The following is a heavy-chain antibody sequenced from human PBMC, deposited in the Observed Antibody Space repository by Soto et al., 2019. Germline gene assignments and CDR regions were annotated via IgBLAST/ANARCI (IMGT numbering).Heavy chain of an antibody. J-gene: IGHJ4*02. D-gene: IGHD2-15*01. CDR1: GGSFSGYY. V-gene: IGHV4-34*01. Sequence: QVQLQQWGAGLLKPSETLSLTCAVYGGSFSGYYWSWIRQPPGKGLEWIGEINHSGSTNYNPSLKSRVTISVDTSKNQFSLKRSSVTAADTAVYYCASRRVGYCSGGSCYTTFDYWGQGTLVTVSS. CDR3: ASRRVGYCSGGSCYTTFDY. CDR2: INHSGST.